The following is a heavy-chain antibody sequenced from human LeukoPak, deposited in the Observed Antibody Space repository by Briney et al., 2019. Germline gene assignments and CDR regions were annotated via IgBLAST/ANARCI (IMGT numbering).Heavy chain of an antibody. J-gene: IGHJ2*01. V-gene: IGHV4-4*07. D-gene: IGHD3-22*01. Sequence: SETLSLTCTVSGGSISSYYWSWIRQPAGKGLEWIGRIYTSGSTNYNPSLKSRVTMSADTSKNQFSLKLSSVTAADTAVYYCARVGSYYYDSSGYWYFDLWGRGTLVTVSS. CDR1: GGSISSYY. CDR3: ARVGSYYYDSSGYWYFDL. CDR2: IYTSGST.